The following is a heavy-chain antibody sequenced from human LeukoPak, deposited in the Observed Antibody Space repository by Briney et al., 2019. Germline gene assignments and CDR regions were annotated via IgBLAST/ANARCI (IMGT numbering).Heavy chain of an antibody. Sequence: GRSLRLFCAASGFTFSSYAMHWVRQAPGKGLEWVAVISYDGSNKYYADSVKGRFTISRDNSKNTLYLQMNSLRAEDTAVYYCARDIVVVPAAMYYYGMDVWGQGTTVTVSS. V-gene: IGHV3-30-3*01. J-gene: IGHJ6*02. CDR2: ISYDGSNK. D-gene: IGHD2-2*01. CDR1: GFTFSSYA. CDR3: ARDIVVVPAAMYYYGMDV.